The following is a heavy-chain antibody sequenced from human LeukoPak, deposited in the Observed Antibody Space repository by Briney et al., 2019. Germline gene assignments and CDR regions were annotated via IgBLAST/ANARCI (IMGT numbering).Heavy chain of an antibody. CDR2: INPNSGGT. CDR3: ARALGATGYFDY. Sequence: ASVKVSCKASGYTLTGYYMHWVRQAPGQGLEWMGWINPNSGGTNYAQKFQGRVTMTRDTSISTAYMELSRLRSDDTAVYYCARALGATGYFDYWGQGTLVTVSS. D-gene: IGHD1-26*01. CDR1: GYTLTGYY. V-gene: IGHV1-2*02. J-gene: IGHJ4*02.